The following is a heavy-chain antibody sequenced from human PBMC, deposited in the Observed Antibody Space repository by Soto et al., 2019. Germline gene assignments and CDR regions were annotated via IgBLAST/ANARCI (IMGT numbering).Heavy chain of an antibody. CDR2: ISSSSSDT. Sequence: QVQLVESGGDLVKPGGSLRLSCAASGFPFSDYYMSWIRQAPGKGLEWVSSISSSSSDTNYAQSVKGRFTISRDNAKNSLHLQMNSLSAEDTAVYYCARRRPPGYYNCWGQAPLVTVSA. CDR3: ARRRPPGYYNC. CDR1: GFPFSDYY. V-gene: IGHV3-11*05. J-gene: IGHJ4*02. D-gene: IGHD3-22*01.